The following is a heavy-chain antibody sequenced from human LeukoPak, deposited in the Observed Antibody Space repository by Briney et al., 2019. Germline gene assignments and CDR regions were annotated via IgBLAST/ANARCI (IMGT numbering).Heavy chain of an antibody. J-gene: IGHJ4*02. V-gene: IGHV4-34*09. CDR1: GGSFSGYH. D-gene: IGHD5-18*01. Sequence: ASETLSLTCAVYGGSFSGYHWSWIRRPPGKGLEWIGEINHTGSTNYNPSLKSRVTISVDTSKNQFSLKLSSVTAADTAVYYCASVPSYSYGKQFDYWGQGTLVTVSS. CDR2: INHTGST. CDR3: ASVPSYSYGKQFDY.